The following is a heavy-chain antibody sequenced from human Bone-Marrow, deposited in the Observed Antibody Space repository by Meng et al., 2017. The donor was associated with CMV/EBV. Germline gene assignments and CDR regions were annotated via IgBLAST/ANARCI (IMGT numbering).Heavy chain of an antibody. Sequence: GGSLRLSCAASGFTFSSYAMSWVRQAPGKGLEWVSVIYSGGSTNYADSVKGRFTISRDNSKNTLYLQMNSLRAEDTAVYYCASWYSGSYYWGQGTLVTGSS. D-gene: IGHD1-26*01. CDR1: GFTFSSYA. CDR2: IYSGGST. CDR3: ASWYSGSYY. V-gene: IGHV3-23*03. J-gene: IGHJ4*02.